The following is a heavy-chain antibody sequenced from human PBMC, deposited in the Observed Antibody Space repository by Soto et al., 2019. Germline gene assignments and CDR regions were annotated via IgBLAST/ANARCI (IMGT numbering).Heavy chain of an antibody. V-gene: IGHV4-30-2*01. CDR2: IYHSGST. D-gene: IGHD3-10*01. CDR3: ARGNSTMVRGVIVPYFDY. J-gene: IGHJ4*02. CDR1: GGSISSGGYS. Sequence: PSETLSLTCAVSGGSISSGGYSWSWIRQPPGKGLEWIGYIYHSGSTYYNPSLKSRVTISVDRSKDQFSLKLSSVTAADTAVYYCARGNSTMVRGVIVPYFDYWGQGTLVTVSS.